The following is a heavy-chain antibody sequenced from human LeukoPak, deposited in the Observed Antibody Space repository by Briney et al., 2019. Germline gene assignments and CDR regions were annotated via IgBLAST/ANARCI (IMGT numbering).Heavy chain of an antibody. CDR1: GFIVSTNY. CDR3: ARHEGITMIMN. D-gene: IGHD3-22*01. Sequence: PGGSLRLSCAASGFIVSTNYMSWVRQAPGKGLEWVSVIYSGGSTYYADSVKGRFTISRDNSKNSLYLQMNSLRAEDTAVYYCARHEGITMIMNWGQGTLVTVSP. J-gene: IGHJ4*02. CDR2: IYSGGST. V-gene: IGHV3-66*04.